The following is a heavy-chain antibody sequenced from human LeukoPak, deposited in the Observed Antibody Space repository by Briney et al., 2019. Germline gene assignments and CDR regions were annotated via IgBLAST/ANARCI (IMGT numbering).Heavy chain of an antibody. CDR1: GYSFTSYW. D-gene: IGHD2-2*01. CDR2: IYPGDSDT. J-gene: IGHJ4*02. CDR3: ARGRYCTSTSCSHFDY. Sequence: PGESLKISCKGSGYSFTSYWIGWVRQMPGKGLEWMGIIYPGDSDTRYSPSFQGQVTISADKSISTAYLQWSSLKASDTAMYYCARGRYCTSTSCSHFDYWGQGTLVTVSS. V-gene: IGHV5-51*01.